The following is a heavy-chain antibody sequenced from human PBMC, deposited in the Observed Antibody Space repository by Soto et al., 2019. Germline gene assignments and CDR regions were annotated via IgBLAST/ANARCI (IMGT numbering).Heavy chain of an antibody. CDR3: VRGYSDYTDYFDY. J-gene: IGHJ4*02. CDR2: IKQDGSEK. V-gene: IGHV3-7*03. CDR1: GFSFSSFW. D-gene: IGHD5-12*01. Sequence: QPGGSLRLSCAASGFSFSSFWMIWVRQAPGKGLEWVAIIKQDGSEKHYVDSVKGRFTVSGDNAEKSLYLQMDSLRPDDTALYYCVRGYSDYTDYFDYWGQGALVTVSS.